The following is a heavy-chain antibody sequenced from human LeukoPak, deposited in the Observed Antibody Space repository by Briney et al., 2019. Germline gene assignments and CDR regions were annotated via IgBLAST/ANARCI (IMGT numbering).Heavy chain of an antibody. CDR1: GFTFSSYR. J-gene: IGHJ4*02. V-gene: IGHV3-21*01. CDR2: ISSSSSYI. CDR3: AREAARGDY. D-gene: IGHD6-6*01. Sequence: PGGSLRLSCAASGFTFSSYRMNWVRQAPGKGLDWVSSISSSSSYIYYADSVKGRFTISRDNAKNSLYLQMNSLRPEDIAVYYFAREAARGDYWGQGTLVTVSS.